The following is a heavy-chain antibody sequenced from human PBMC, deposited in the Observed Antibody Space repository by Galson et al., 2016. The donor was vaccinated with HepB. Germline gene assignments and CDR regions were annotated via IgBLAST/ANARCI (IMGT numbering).Heavy chain of an antibody. J-gene: IGHJ2*01. V-gene: IGHV3-66*01. CDR1: GFTVSSNY. CDR2: IYSDGRT. D-gene: IGHD6-19*01. CDR3: AKNCGCYGNGYFDL. Sequence: SLRLSFAASGFTVSSNYLSWVRPAPGKGLEWVSVIYSDGRTYYADSVKGRFTIPRDNSQNTLYLQMNSLRAEDTAVYYCAKNCGCYGNGYFDLWGRGTMVTVSS.